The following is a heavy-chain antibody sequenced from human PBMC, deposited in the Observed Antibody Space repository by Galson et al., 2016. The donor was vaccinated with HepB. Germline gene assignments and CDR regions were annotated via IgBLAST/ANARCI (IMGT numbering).Heavy chain of an antibody. CDR1: GFSLSTSGVG. Sequence: PALVKPTQTLTLTCTFSGFSLSTSGVGVGWIRQPPGKALEWLALIDWDDDKRYSPSLRNRLTITKDTSKSQVVLTMTNMDPVDTATYYCAHNRWYGGHLYSFDYWGQGTLVTVSS. CDR2: IDWDDDK. D-gene: IGHD2-15*01. CDR3: AHNRWYGGHLYSFDY. V-gene: IGHV2-5*02. J-gene: IGHJ4*02.